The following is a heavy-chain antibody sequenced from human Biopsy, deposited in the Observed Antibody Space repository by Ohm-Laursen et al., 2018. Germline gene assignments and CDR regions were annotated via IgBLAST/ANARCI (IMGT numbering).Heavy chain of an antibody. V-gene: IGHV3-23*01. CDR1: GFTLSSYG. J-gene: IGHJ4*02. CDR3: AKTFHGSSFLYDY. CDR2: LSGSGGTT. Sequence: LRLSCTASGFTLSSYGMSWVRQAPGKGLEWVSVLSGSGGTTYYADSVKGRFTISRDNSKNTLYLQMNSLTAEDTAVYYCAKTFHGSSFLYDYWGQGTLVTVSS. D-gene: IGHD2-15*01.